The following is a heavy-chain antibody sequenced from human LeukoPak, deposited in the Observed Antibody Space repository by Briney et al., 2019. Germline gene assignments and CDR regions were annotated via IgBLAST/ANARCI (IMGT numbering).Heavy chain of an antibody. V-gene: IGHV4-61*02. CDR1: GGSISSGSYY. CDR3: ARGPLVLEGWFDP. CDR2: IYTSGST. Sequence: PSQTLSLTCTVSGGSISSGSYYWRWIRQPAGKGLEWIGRIYTSGSTNYNPSLKSRVTISVDTSKNQFSLKLSSVTAADTAVYYCARGPLVLEGWFDPWGQGTLVTVSS. J-gene: IGHJ5*02. D-gene: IGHD3-3*01.